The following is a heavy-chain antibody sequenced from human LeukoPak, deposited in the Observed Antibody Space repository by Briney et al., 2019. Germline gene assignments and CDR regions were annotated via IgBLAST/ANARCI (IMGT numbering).Heavy chain of an antibody. Sequence: PSGTPSLTCGVSGGSISSTNWWTLVRQPPGEGLEWIGEVHLSGRTNYNPSLESRVTTSVDMSENHISLKLTSVTAADTAVYYCAREGGPYRPLDYSGQGTLVTVSS. V-gene: IGHV4-4*02. CDR3: AREGGPYRPLDY. J-gene: IGHJ4*02. CDR1: GGSISSTNW. CDR2: VHLSGRT.